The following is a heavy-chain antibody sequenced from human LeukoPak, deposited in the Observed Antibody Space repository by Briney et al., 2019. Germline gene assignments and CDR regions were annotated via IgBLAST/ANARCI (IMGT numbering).Heavy chain of an antibody. D-gene: IGHD6-19*01. CDR2: ISGSGGST. V-gene: IGHV3-23*01. CDR1: GFTFSSYA. J-gene: IGHJ4*02. CDR3: AKDLSSAVAGTGKDY. Sequence: GGSLRLSCAASGFTFSSYAMSWVRQAPGKGLEWVSAISGSGGSTYYADSVKGRFTISRDNSKNTLYLQMNSLRAEDTAVYYCAKDLSSAVAGTGKDYWGQGTLVTVSS.